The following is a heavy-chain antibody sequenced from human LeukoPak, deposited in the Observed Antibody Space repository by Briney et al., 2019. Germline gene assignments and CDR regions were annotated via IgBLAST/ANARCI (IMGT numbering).Heavy chain of an antibody. CDR1: GFTFSSYA. CDR2: ISYDGSNK. Sequence: GGSLRLSCAASGFTFSSYAMHWVRQAPGKGLEWVAVISYDGSNKYYADSVKGRFTISRDNSKNTLYLQMNSLRAEDTAVYYCARDVGVIPLYYYGMDVWGQGTTVTVSS. J-gene: IGHJ6*02. CDR3: ARDVGVIPLYYYGMDV. V-gene: IGHV3-30*04. D-gene: IGHD3-10*01.